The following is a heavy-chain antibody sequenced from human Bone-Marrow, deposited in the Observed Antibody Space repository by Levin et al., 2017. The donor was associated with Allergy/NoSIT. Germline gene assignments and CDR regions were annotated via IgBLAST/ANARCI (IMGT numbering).Heavy chain of an antibody. CDR1: GFTFSNAW. D-gene: IGHD3-10*01. CDR2: IKSKTDGGTT. J-gene: IGHJ6*02. CDR3: TTDYSKRWFGELFRVGGYDYGMDV. Sequence: GGSLRLSCAASGFTFSNAWMSWVRQAPGKGLEWVGRIKSKTDGGTTDYAAPVKGRFTISRDDSKNTLYLQMNSLKTEDTAVYYCTTDYSKRWFGELFRVGGYDYGMDVWGQGTTVTVSS. V-gene: IGHV3-15*01.